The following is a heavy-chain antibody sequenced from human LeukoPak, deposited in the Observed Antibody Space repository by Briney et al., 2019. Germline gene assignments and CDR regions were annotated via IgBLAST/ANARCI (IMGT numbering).Heavy chain of an antibody. CDR1: GGSITSYY. J-gene: IGHJ4*02. CDR2: THYSGST. D-gene: IGHD1-1*01. CDR3: ARSTGSYFDY. Sequence: SETLSLTCTVSGGSITSYYWSWIRQPPGKGLEWIGYTHYSGSTDYNPSLKSRVTISVDTSKNQFSLKLSSVTAADTAVYYCARSTGSYFDYWGQGTLVTVSS. V-gene: IGHV4-59*01.